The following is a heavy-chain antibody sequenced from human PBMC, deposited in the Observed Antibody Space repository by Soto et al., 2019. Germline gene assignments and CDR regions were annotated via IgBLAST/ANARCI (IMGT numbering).Heavy chain of an antibody. CDR1: GFSLSTSGVG. V-gene: IGHV2-5*02. Sequence: SGPTLVNPTQTLTLTCTFSGFSLSTSGVGVGWIRQPPGKALEWLALIYWDDDKRYSPSLKSRLTITKDTSKNQVVLTMTNMDPVDTATYYCAHSVIYYDFWSGYYWLHWGQGTLVTVSS. J-gene: IGHJ4*02. CDR2: IYWDDDK. D-gene: IGHD3-3*01. CDR3: AHSVIYYDFWSGYYWLH.